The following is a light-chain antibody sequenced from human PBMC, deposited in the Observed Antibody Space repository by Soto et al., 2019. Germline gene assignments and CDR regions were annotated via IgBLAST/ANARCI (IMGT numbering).Light chain of an antibody. CDR2: GAS. CDR3: QHYNNWPQT. CDR1: QSVSSN. V-gene: IGKV3-15*01. J-gene: IGKJ1*01. Sequence: EIVMTQSPATLSVSPGERATLSCRASQSVSSNLAWYQQKPGQAPRLLIYGASTRATGIPARFSGSGPGTEFTLTISSLQSEDFAVYYCQHYNNWPQTFGQGT.